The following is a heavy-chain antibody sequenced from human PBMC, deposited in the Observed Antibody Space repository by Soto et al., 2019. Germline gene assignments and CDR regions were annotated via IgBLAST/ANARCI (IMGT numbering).Heavy chain of an antibody. Sequence: GGSLRLSCAASGFTFSSYSMNWVRQAPGKGLEWVSSISSSSSYIYYADSVKGRFTISRDNAKNSLYLQMNSLRAEDTAVYYHARSYAIVVVAATVFRFDPWGQGTLVTVSS. J-gene: IGHJ5*02. CDR2: ISSSSSYI. V-gene: IGHV3-21*01. CDR1: GFTFSSYS. D-gene: IGHD2-15*01. CDR3: ARSYAIVVVAATVFRFDP.